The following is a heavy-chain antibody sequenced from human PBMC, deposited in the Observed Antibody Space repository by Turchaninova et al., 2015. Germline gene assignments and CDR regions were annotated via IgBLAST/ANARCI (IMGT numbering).Heavy chain of an antibody. Sequence: EVQLVESGGGLVQPGGSLRLSCAASGFTLRSYWMSWVRQAPGKGLGWVANIKQYGREKNDVESLKCRFNICRDNAKNSLYLQMNSLRAEDTSVYYCARDTEAWVAASDCWGQGTLVTVSS. J-gene: IGHJ4*02. CDR1: GFTLRSYW. CDR3: ARDTEAWVAASDC. D-gene: IGHD2-15*01. V-gene: IGHV3-7*01. CDR2: IKQYGREK.